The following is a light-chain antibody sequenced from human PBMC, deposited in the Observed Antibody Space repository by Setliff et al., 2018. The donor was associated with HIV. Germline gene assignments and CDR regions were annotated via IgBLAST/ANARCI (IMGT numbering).Light chain of an antibody. V-gene: IGLV2-14*03. CDR2: DVS. J-gene: IGLJ1*01. Sequence: QFVLAQPASVSGSPGQSITISCTGTSSDVGGYNYVSWYQQHPGKAPTLMIFDVSNRPSGVSNRFSGSKSGNTASLTISGLQTEDESDYYCCSYTSSTTLVFGTGTKVTV. CDR3: CSYTSSTTLV. CDR1: SSDVGGYNY.